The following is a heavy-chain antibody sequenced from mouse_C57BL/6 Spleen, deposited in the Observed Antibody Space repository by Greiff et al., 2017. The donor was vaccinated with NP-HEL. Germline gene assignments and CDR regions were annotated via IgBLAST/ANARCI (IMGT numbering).Heavy chain of an antibody. J-gene: IGHJ2*01. D-gene: IGHD1-1*01. CDR2: INPSNGGT. CDR3: ARWGYGRERNYCDY. V-gene: IGHV1-53*01. Sequence: QVQLQQPGTELVKPGASVKLSCKASGYTFTSYWMHWVKQRPGQGLEWIGNINPSNGGTNYNEKFKSKATMTVDKSSSTAYMQLSSLTSEESAVYYGARWGYGRERNYCDYWGQGTTLTVSS. CDR1: GYTFTSYW.